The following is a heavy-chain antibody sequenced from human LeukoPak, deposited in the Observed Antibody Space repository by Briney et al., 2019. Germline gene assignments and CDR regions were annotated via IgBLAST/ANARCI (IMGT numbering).Heavy chain of an antibody. CDR2: TYYSGST. D-gene: IGHD2-15*01. CDR3: ARGPRIVVVVAATHYWFDP. Sequence: SQTLSLTCTVSGGSISSGDYYWSWIRQPPGKGLEWIGYTYYSGSTYYNPSLKSRVTISVDTSKNQFSLKLSSVTAADTAVYYCARGPRIVVVVAATHYWFDPWDQGTLVTVSS. CDR1: GGSISSGDYY. V-gene: IGHV4-30-4*01. J-gene: IGHJ5*02.